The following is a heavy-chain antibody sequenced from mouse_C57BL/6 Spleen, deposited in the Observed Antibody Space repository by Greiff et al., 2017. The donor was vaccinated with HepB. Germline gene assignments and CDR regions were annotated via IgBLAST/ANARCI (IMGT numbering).Heavy chain of an antibody. Sequence: QVQLQQSGAELAKPGASVKLSCKASGYTFTSYWMHWVKQRPGQGLEWIGYINPSSGYTKYNQKFKDKATLTADKSSSTGYMQLSSLTYEDSAVYDCARESTVVATDWYFDVWGTGTTVTVSS. D-gene: IGHD1-1*01. J-gene: IGHJ1*03. CDR3: ARESTVVATDWYFDV. CDR2: INPSSGYT. V-gene: IGHV1-7*01. CDR1: GYTFTSYW.